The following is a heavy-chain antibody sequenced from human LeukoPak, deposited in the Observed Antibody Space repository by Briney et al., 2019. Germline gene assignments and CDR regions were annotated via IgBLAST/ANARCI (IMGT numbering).Heavy chain of an antibody. CDR1: GGSISSYY. CDR2: IYYSGST. V-gene: IGHV4-59*08. D-gene: IGHD2-15*01. Sequence: PSETLSLTCTVSGGSISSYYWSWIRQPPGKGLEWIGYIYYSGSTNYNPSLKSRVTISVDTSKNQFSLKLSSVTAADTAVYYCASGLGYCSGGSCYYYGMDVWGQGTTVTVSS. CDR3: ASGLGYCSGGSCYYYGMDV. J-gene: IGHJ6*02.